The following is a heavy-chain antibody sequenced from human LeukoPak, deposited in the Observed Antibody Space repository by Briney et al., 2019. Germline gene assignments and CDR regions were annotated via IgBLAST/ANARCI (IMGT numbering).Heavy chain of an antibody. CDR1: GFTFDDYA. D-gene: IGHD5-12*01. J-gene: IGHJ6*02. CDR2: ISGYGDST. V-gene: IGHV3-43*02. Sequence: GGSLRLSCAASGFTFDDYAMHWVRQAPGKGLERVSLISGYGDSTYYADSVKGRFTISRDNSKNSLYLQMNSLRTEDTALYYCAKDLTQPPSVAYYYFGMDVWGQGTTVTVSS. CDR3: AKDLTQPPSVAYYYFGMDV.